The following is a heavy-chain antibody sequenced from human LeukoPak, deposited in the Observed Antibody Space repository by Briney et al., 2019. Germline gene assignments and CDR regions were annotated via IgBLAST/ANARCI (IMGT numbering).Heavy chain of an antibody. D-gene: IGHD2-2*02. CDR1: GGSFSGYY. Sequence: PSETLSLTCAVYGGSFSGYYWSWIRQPPRKGLEWIGEINHSGSTNYNPSLKSRVTISVDTSKNQFSLKLSSVTAADTAVYYCVSEAWVPAAIRRYYYYYMDVWGKGTTVTVSS. J-gene: IGHJ6*03. CDR2: INHSGST. V-gene: IGHV4-34*01. CDR3: VSEAWVPAAIRRYYYYYMDV.